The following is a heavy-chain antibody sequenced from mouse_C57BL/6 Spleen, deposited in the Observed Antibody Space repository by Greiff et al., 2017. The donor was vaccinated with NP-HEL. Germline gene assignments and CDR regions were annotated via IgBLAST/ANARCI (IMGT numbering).Heavy chain of an antibody. V-gene: IGHV1-64*01. CDR3: ARRETTDYYAMDY. CDR2: IHPNSGST. CDR1: GYTFTSYW. D-gene: IGHD1-1*01. Sequence: QVQLQQPGAELVKPGASVKLSCKASGYTFTSYWMHWVKQRPGQGLEWIGMIHPNSGSTNYNEKFKSKATLTVDKSSSTAYMQLSSLTSEDSAVYYCARRETTDYYAMDYWGQGTSVTVSS. J-gene: IGHJ4*01.